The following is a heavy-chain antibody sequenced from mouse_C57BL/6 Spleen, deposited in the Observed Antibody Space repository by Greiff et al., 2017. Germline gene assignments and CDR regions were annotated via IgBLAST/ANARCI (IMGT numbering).Heavy chain of an antibody. Sequence: EVKLQESGPGLVKPSQSLSLTCSVTGYSITSGYYWNWIRQFPGNKLEWVGYISYDGSNNYNPSLKNRISITRDTSKNQFFLKLNSVTTEDTATYYCARETYYSNQYYFDYWGQGTTLTVSS. D-gene: IGHD2-5*01. V-gene: IGHV3-6*01. CDR1: GYSITSGYY. CDR3: ARETYYSNQYYFDY. J-gene: IGHJ2*01. CDR2: ISYDGSN.